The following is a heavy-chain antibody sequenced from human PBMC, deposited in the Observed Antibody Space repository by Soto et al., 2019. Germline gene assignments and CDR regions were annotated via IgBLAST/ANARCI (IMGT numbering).Heavy chain of an antibody. D-gene: IGHD3-22*01. Sequence: GGSLRLSCAASGFTFSSYSMNWVRQAPGKGLEWVSYISSSSCTIYYVDSVKGRFTISRYNAMNSLYLQMNSLRAEDTALYYCARGYYDSSGYYWVFDYWGQGTLVTVSS. CDR3: ARGYYDSSGYYWVFDY. J-gene: IGHJ4*02. V-gene: IGHV3-48*01. CDR1: GFTFSSYS. CDR2: ISSSSCTI.